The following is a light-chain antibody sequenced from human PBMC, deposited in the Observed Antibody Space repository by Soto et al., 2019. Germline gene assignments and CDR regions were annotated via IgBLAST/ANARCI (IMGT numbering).Light chain of an antibody. CDR1: SGSIASNY. Sequence: NFMLTQPHSVSESPGKTVIISCTRSSGSIASNYVQWYQQRPGSSPTTVIYEDNQRPSGVPDRFSGSIDSSSKSASLTISGLETEYEADYFCQSYDAPNQVLGGGTKRTVL. CDR2: EDN. V-gene: IGLV6-57*01. J-gene: IGLJ3*02. CDR3: QSYDAPNQV.